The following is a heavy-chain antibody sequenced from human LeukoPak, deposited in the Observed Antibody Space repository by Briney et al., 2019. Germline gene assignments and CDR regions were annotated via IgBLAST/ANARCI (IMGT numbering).Heavy chain of an antibody. V-gene: IGHV3-7*01. CDR1: GFTFSGYW. CDR2: VNEDGSEK. D-gene: IGHD2/OR15-2a*01. J-gene: IGHJ4*02. Sequence: GGSLRLSCAASGFTFSGYWMTWVRQAPGKGLEWVATVNEDGSEKYYVDSAKGRFTISRDNAKNSLYLQMNSLRAEDTAVYYCARSTRRLDYWGQGTLVTVSS. CDR3: ARSTRRLDY.